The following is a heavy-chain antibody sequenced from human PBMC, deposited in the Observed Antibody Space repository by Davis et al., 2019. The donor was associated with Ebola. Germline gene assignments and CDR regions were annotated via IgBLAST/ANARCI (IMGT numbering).Heavy chain of an antibody. Sequence: PGGSLRLSCAASGSTFSSDGMSWVRQGPGKGLEWVSSITGIGFGTYYADSVKGRFTISRDNSKNMVYLQMNSLRVDDTALYYCVRSGSYLSFPCDYWGQGTLVTVSS. CDR2: ITGIGFGT. CDR3: VRSGSYLSFPCDY. D-gene: IGHD1-26*01. V-gene: IGHV3-23*01. CDR1: GSTFSSDG. J-gene: IGHJ4*02.